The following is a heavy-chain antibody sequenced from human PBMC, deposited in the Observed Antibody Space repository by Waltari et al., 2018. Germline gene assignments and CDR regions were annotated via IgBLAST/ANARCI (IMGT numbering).Heavy chain of an antibody. Sequence: QVQLVESGGGVVQPGGSLRLSCAASGFTFSSYGLHWVRQAPGKGLEWVAFIRYYGSNKYYADSVKGRFTISRDNSKNTLYLQMNSLRAEDTAVYYCAKARVERFLEWLSNYYMDVWGKGTTVTVSS. CDR2: IRYYGSNK. CDR3: AKARVERFLEWLSNYYMDV. CDR1: GFTFSSYG. J-gene: IGHJ6*03. D-gene: IGHD3-3*01. V-gene: IGHV3-30*02.